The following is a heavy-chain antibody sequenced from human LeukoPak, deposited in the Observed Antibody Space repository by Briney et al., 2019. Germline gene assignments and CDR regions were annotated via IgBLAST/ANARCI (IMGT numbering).Heavy chain of an antibody. CDR1: GGSISTYY. V-gene: IGHV4-4*07. D-gene: IGHD3-10*01. J-gene: IGHJ4*02. Sequence: SSETLSLTCTVSGGSISTYYWSWIRQPAGKGLEWIGRIYLSGTTNYNPSLKSRVNMSVDTSKNQFSLKLSSMTAADTAVYYCARVSGDDYFDYWGQGTLVTVSS. CDR3: ARVSGDDYFDY. CDR2: IYLSGTT.